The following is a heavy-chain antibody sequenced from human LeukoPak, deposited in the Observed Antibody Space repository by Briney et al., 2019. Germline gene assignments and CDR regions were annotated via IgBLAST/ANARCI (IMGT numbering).Heavy chain of an antibody. CDR2: TYYRSKWYN. J-gene: IGHJ6*02. V-gene: IGHV6-1*01. D-gene: IGHD6-19*01. CDR3: VRDPGIAVAGTVYYYYGMDV. Sequence: SQTLSLTCAISGDSVSSNSAAWNWIRQSPSRGLEWLGRTYYRSKWYNDYAVSVKSRITINPDTSKNQFSLQLNSVTPEDTAVYYCVRDPGIAVAGTVYYYYGMDVWGQGTTVTVSS. CDR1: GDSVSSNSAA.